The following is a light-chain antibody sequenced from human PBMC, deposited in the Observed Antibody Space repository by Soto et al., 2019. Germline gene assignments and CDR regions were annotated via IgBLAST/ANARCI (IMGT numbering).Light chain of an antibody. V-gene: IGLV2-14*03. CDR3: TSWTTSTTMI. CDR2: DVN. CDR1: RSDIGAYNF. J-gene: IGLJ2*01. Sequence: QSALTQPASVSGSPGQSITISCTGTRSDIGAYNFVSWYQQHPGKAPKLMLYDVNIRPSGVSNHFSGSKSGNTASLTISGLQAEDEADYYCTSWTTSTTMIFGGGTKLTVL.